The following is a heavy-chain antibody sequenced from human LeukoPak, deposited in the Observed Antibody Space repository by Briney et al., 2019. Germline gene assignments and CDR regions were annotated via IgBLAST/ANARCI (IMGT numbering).Heavy chain of an antibody. V-gene: IGHV1-2*02. J-gene: IGHJ4*02. CDR3: ARTSMITFGGVIVGNDY. Sequence: GASVKVSCKASGYTFTGYYMHWVRQATGQGLEWMGWINPNSGGTNYAQKFQGRVTMTRDTSISTAYMELSRLRSDDTAVYYCARTSMITFGGVIVGNDYWGQGTLVTVSS. CDR1: GYTFTGYY. D-gene: IGHD3-16*02. CDR2: INPNSGGT.